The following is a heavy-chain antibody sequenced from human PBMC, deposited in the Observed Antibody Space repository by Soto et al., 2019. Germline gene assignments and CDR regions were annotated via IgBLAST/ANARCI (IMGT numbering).Heavy chain of an antibody. D-gene: IGHD3-16*02. J-gene: IGHJ5*02. V-gene: IGHV3-7*01. Sequence: GGSLRLSCAASGFTFSSYWMSWVRQAPGKGLEWVANIKKDGSEKYYVDSVKGQFTISRDNAKNSLYLQMNGLRAEDTAVYYCARVTPDEGELSLHNWFDPWGQGTLVTVSS. CDR1: GFTFSSYW. CDR2: IKKDGSEK. CDR3: ARVTPDEGELSLHNWFDP.